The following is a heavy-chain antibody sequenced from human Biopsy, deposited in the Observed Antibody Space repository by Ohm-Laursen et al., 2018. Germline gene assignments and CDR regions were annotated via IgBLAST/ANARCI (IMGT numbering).Heavy chain of an antibody. D-gene: IGHD6-19*01. J-gene: IGHJ4*02. CDR2: INHSGST. CDR3: ARGRLRAVARFDY. Sequence: TLSLTCSVYGGSFSGYYWSWIRQPPGKGLEWIGEINHSGSTNYNPSLKSRVTISVGTSNNQFSLKLSSVTAADTAVYYCARGRLRAVARFDYWGQGTLVTVSS. V-gene: IGHV4-34*01. CDR1: GGSFSGYY.